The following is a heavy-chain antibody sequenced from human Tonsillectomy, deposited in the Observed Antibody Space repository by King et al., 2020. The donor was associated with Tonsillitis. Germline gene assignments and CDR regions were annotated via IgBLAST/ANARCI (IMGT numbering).Heavy chain of an antibody. J-gene: IGHJ6*02. CDR3: ASDFWSADGYGMDV. D-gene: IGHD3-3*01. V-gene: IGHV4-34*01. CDR2: INHSGST. Sequence: VQLQQWGAGLLKPSETLSLTCAVSGGSFSGYYWSWIRQPPGKGLEWIGEINHSGSTNYNPSLKSRVTISVDTSKNQFSLKLSSVTAADTAVYYCASDFWSADGYGMDVWGQGTTVTVSS. CDR1: GGSFSGYY.